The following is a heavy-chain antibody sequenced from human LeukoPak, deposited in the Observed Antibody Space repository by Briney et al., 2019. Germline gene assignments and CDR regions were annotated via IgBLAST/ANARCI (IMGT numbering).Heavy chain of an antibody. D-gene: IGHD1-26*01. CDR2: FDPEDGET. J-gene: IGHJ4*02. CDR1: GYTLTELS. Sequence: ASVKVSCKVSGYTLTELSMHWVRQAPGKGLEWMGGFDPEDGETIYAQKFQGRVTMTEDTSTDTAYMELSSLRSEDTAVYYCATDRYSGSHSGFDYWGQGTLVTVSS. CDR3: ATDRYSGSHSGFDY. V-gene: IGHV1-24*01.